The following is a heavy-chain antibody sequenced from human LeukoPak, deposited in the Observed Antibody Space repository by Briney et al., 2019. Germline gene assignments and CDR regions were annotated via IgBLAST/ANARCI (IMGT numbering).Heavy chain of an antibody. CDR3: ARGIGYCSSTSCSNWFDP. D-gene: IGHD2-2*01. V-gene: IGHV1-69*05. CDR1: GGTFSSYA. J-gene: IGHJ5*02. Sequence: SVKVSCKASGGTFSSYAISWVRQAPGQGLEWMGGIIPIFGTANYAQKFQGRVTITTDESTSTAYMELSSLRSEDTAVYYCARGIGYCSSTSCSNWFDPWGQGTLVTVSS. CDR2: IIPIFGTA.